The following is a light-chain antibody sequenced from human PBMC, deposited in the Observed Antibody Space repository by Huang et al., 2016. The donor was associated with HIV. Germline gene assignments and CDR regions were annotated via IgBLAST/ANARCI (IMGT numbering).Light chain of an antibody. Sequence: EIKMTQSPATLSVSPGGRVTLSCRASQNVRNTLAWYQQKTGQAPRLLIYDTSNRASGIPARCSGSGSGTEFTLTISGLQSEDFAIYYCQQYDKWPPGLTFGGGTKVEI. J-gene: IGKJ4*01. CDR3: QQYDKWPPGLT. V-gene: IGKV3D-15*01. CDR1: QNVRNT. CDR2: DTS.